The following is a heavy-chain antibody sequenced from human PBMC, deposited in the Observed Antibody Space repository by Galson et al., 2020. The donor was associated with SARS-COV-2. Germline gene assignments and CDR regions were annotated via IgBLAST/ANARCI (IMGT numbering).Heavy chain of an antibody. J-gene: IGHJ6*02. CDR1: GYTFPGYY. V-gene: IGHV1-2*02. Sequence: ASVTVSCQASGYTFPGYYLHWVRQAPGQGLEWMGWINPNSGGPNYAQKFQGRVTMTGDTSISTAYMELSSLRSDDTAVYFCARSCSSTTCFQTDGMDVWGQGTTVTVSS. CDR2: INPNSGGP. D-gene: IGHD2-2*01. CDR3: ARSCSSTTCFQTDGMDV.